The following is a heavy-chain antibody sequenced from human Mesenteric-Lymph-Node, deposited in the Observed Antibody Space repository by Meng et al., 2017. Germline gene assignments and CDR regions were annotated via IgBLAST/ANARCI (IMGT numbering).Heavy chain of an antibody. J-gene: IGHJ4*02. V-gene: IGHV3-48*04. CDR3: ARVFGGWYYDY. CDR2: ISSSGSTI. D-gene: IGHD6-19*01. Sequence: GESLKISCAASGLTFSSYWMNWVRQAPGKGLEWVSYISSSGSTIYYADSVKGRFTISRDNAKNSLYLQMNSLRAEDTAVYYCARVFGGWYYDYWGQGTLVTVSS. CDR1: GLTFSSYW.